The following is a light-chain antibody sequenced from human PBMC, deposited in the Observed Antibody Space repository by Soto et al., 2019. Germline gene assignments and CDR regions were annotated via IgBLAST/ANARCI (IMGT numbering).Light chain of an antibody. CDR1: QGISTN. J-gene: IGKJ4*01. V-gene: IGKV1-9*01. Sequence: DIQLTQSPSFLSASVGDRVTITCRASQGISTNLAWYQQNPGKPPKLLIYAASTLQSGVPSRFSGSGSGTEFTLTISSLQPEDFATYYCQQLNNYPRALTFGGGTKVEIK. CDR3: QQLNNYPRALT. CDR2: AAS.